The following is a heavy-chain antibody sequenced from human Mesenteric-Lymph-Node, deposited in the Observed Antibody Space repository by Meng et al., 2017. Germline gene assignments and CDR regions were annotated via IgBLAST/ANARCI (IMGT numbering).Heavy chain of an antibody. V-gene: IGHV3-7*03. CDR3: TKDGSGWSDY. J-gene: IGHJ4*02. CDR2: IKENGGAK. CDR1: GFSFRSYW. Sequence: GESLKISCEASGFSFRSYWMGWVRQPPGKGLEWVANIKENGGAKYYRDSVKGRFTISRDNDKNSLYLQMDSLRVDDTGVYYCTKDGSGWSDYWGQGVLVTVSS. D-gene: IGHD6-19*01.